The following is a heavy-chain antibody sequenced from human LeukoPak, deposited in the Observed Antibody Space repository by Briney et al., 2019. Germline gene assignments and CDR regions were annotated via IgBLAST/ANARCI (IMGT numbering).Heavy chain of an antibody. J-gene: IGHJ4*02. Sequence: ASVKVSCKASGYTFNTYGVTWVRQAPGQGLEWMGWISVYNGVSRYAQKFQGRVTLTTDRSTSTAYMELRSLRSDDTAMYYGARDGRFEYSHFYYFDHWGQGTLVTVSS. CDR2: ISVYNGVS. CDR3: ARDGRFEYSHFYYFDH. V-gene: IGHV1-18*01. D-gene: IGHD6-6*01. CDR1: GYTFNTYG.